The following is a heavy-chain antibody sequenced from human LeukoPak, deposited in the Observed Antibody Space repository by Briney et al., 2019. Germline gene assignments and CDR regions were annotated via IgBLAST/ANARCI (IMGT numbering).Heavy chain of an antibody. CDR3: ARARGYSYGLPHYYFDY. Sequence: SETLSLTCTVSGGSISSYYWSWIRQPPGKGLEWIGETNHSGSTSYNPSLKSRVTISVDTSKNQFSLKLSSVTAADTAVYYCARARGYSYGLPHYYFDYWGQGTLVTVSS. CDR2: TNHSGST. V-gene: IGHV4-34*01. CDR1: GGSISSYY. D-gene: IGHD5-18*01. J-gene: IGHJ4*02.